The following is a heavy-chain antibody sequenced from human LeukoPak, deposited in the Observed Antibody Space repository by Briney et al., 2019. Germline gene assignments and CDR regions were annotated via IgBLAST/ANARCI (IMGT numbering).Heavy chain of an antibody. D-gene: IGHD1-1*01. Sequence: PGGSLRLSCAASGFTFSSYGMSWVRQAPGKGLEWVSAISGSGGSTYYADSVKGRFTISRDNAKNSLYLQMNSLRAEDTAVYYCVAISPPRWNAAAFDIWGQGTMVTVSS. J-gene: IGHJ3*02. CDR2: ISGSGGST. CDR1: GFTFSSYG. V-gene: IGHV3-23*01. CDR3: VAISPPRWNAAAFDI.